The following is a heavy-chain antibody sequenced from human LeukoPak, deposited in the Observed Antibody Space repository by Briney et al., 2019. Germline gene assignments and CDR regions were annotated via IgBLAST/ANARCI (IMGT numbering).Heavy chain of an antibody. J-gene: IGHJ3*02. D-gene: IGHD4-17*01. V-gene: IGHV1-2*02. CDR2: INPNSGGT. Sequence: ASVKVSCKASGYTFTGYYMHWVRQAPGQGLEWMGWINPNSGGTNYAQKFQGRVTMTRDTSISTAYMELSSLRSDDTAVYYCAGPTTVTDYDACDIWGQGTTVTVSS. CDR3: AGPTTVTDYDACDI. CDR1: GYTFTGYY.